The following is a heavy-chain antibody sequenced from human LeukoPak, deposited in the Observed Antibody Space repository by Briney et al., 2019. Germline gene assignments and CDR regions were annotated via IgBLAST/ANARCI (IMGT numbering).Heavy chain of an antibody. CDR2: ISGSGGRT. D-gene: IGHD3-22*01. V-gene: IGHV3-23*01. Sequence: GGSLRLSCAASGFTFRRYAMSWVRQAPGKGVEWVSDISGSGGRTYYADSVKGRFTISRDNSKNTLYLQMNSLRAEDTAVYYCAKDRDSSAQGDWGQGTLVTVSS. J-gene: IGHJ4*02. CDR1: GFTFRRYA. CDR3: AKDRDSSAQGD.